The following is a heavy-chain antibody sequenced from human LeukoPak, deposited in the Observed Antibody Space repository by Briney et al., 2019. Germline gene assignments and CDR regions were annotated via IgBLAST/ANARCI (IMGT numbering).Heavy chain of an antibody. CDR3: AKYYDILTGSMYYFDY. J-gene: IGHJ4*02. CDR2: ISGSGGST. CDR1: GSTFSSYA. V-gene: IGHV3-23*01. Sequence: GGSLRPSWPASGSTFSSYAMGWVRQAPGKGREWVSAISGSGGSTYYADSVKGRFTISRDNSKNTLYLQMNSLRAEDTAVYYCAKYYDILTGSMYYFDYWGQGTLVTVSS. D-gene: IGHD3-9*01.